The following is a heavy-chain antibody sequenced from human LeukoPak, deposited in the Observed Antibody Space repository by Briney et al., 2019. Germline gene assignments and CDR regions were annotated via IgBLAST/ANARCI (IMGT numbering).Heavy chain of an antibody. CDR3: ARRGNRLAGAGTDY. V-gene: IGHV3-23*01. J-gene: IGHJ4*02. CDR1: GFTFSSYA. CDR2: ISGSGGST. Sequence: GGSLRLSCAASGFTFSSYAMSWVRQAPGKGLEWVSAISGSGGSTYYADSVKGRFTISRDNSKNTLYLQMNSLRAEDTAVYYCARRGNRLAGAGTDYWGQGTLVTVSS. D-gene: IGHD6-13*01.